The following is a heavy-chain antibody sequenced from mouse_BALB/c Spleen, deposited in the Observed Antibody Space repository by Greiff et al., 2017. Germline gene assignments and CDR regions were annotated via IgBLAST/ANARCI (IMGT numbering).Heavy chain of an antibody. V-gene: IGHV1S81*02. CDR3: ARGDLRWCPWFAY. J-gene: IGHJ3*01. CDR1: GYTFTSYW. CDR2: INPSNGRT. Sequence: QVQLQQPGAELVKPGASVKLSCKASGYTFTSYWMHWVKQRPGQGLEWIGEINPSNGRTNYNEKFKSKATLTVDKSSSTAYMQLSSLTSEDSAVYYCARGDLRWCPWFAYWGQGTLVTVSA. D-gene: IGHD2-10*01.